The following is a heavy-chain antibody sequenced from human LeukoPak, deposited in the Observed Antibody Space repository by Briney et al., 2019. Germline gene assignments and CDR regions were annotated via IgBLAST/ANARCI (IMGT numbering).Heavy chain of an antibody. CDR1: GYTLTGYY. V-gene: IGHV1-2*04. J-gene: IGHJ4*02. Sequence: SVEVSSQASGYTLTGYYMDWVRHGPGEGREWMGWINPDSGGTNYAQNCQGWVTVSRDTSISTAYMELRRLRSDDTAVYDCARVPPAIAAAGSWYFDYWGQGTLVTVSS. CDR2: INPDSGGT. CDR3: ARVPPAIAAAGSWYFDY. D-gene: IGHD6-13*01.